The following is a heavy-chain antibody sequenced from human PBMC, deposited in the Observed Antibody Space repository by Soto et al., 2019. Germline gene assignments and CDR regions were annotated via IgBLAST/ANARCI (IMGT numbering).Heavy chain of an antibody. CDR1: GASISNSRW. Sequence: QVQLQESGPGLVKPSGTLSLTCAVSGASISNSRWWTWVRQPPGQGLEWIGDIVHSGDTNYNPSLKSRVFISVDKSQNQFSLKVSSVTAADTAVYYCAYSTGWYRHDVWGQGTLVTVSS. CDR3: AYSTGWYRHDV. D-gene: IGHD6-19*01. CDR2: IVHSGDT. J-gene: IGHJ3*01. V-gene: IGHV4-4*02.